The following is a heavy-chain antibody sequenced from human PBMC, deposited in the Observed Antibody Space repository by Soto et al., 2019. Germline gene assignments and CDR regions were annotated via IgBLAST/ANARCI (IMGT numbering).Heavy chain of an antibody. J-gene: IGHJ4*02. D-gene: IGHD6-19*01. CDR2: FDPEDGET. V-gene: IGHV1-24*01. Sequence: ASVKVSCKVSGYTLTELSMHWVRQDNGKGLEWMGGFDPEDGETIYAQKFQGRVTMTEDTSTDTAYMELSSLRSEDTAVYYCATDTAVAGSFSFDYWGQGTLVTVSS. CDR3: ATDTAVAGSFSFDY. CDR1: GYTLTELS.